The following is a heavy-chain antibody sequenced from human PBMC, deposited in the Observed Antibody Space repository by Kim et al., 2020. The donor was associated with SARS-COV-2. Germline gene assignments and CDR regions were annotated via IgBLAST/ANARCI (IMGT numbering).Heavy chain of an antibody. CDR3: ATGGIVGATGRPFDY. D-gene: IGHD1-26*01. Sequence: QKFQGRVTMTEDTSTDTAYMELSSLRSEDAAVYYCATGGIVGATGRPFDYWGQGTLVTVSS. V-gene: IGHV1-24*01. J-gene: IGHJ4*02.